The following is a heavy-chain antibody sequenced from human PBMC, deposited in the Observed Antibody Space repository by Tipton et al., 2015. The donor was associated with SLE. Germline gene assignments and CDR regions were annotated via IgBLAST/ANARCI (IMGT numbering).Heavy chain of an antibody. Sequence: SLRLSCAASGFTFSDYAMSWVRQAPGKGLEWVSAITGYGGNTNYADSLKGRFTISRDNSKNTLYLQMSSLRGEDTAVYYCAQEAEGATGGNFGDDWGQGTLVAVSS. D-gene: IGHD1-26*01. J-gene: IGHJ1*01. V-gene: IGHV3-23*01. CDR3: AQEAEGATGGNFGDD. CDR1: GFTFSDYA. CDR2: ITGYGGNT.